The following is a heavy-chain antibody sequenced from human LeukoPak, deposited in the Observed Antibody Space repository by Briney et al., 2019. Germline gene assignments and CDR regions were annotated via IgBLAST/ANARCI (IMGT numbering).Heavy chain of an antibody. D-gene: IGHD2-2*01. Sequence: PSETLSLTCTVSGGSISSSSYYWGWIRQPPGTGLEWIGSIYYSGSTYYNPSLKSRVTISVDTSKNQFSLKLSSVTAADTAVYYCARDIVVVPAAMEDYYYYGMEVWGQGTTVTVSS. V-gene: IGHV4-39*02. J-gene: IGHJ6*02. CDR1: GGSISSSSYY. CDR2: IYYSGST. CDR3: ARDIVVVPAAMEDYYYYGMEV.